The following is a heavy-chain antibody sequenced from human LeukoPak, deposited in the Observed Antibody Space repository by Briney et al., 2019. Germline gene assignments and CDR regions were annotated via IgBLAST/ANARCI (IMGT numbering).Heavy chain of an antibody. CDR1: GFTFSSYA. J-gene: IGHJ4*02. Sequence: GGSLRLSCAASGFTFSSYAMSWVRQAPGKGLEWVSAISGSGGSTYYADSVKGRFTISRDNAKNSLYLQMNSLRGEDTAVYYCARDRYDSSHYYHYWGQGTLVTVSA. CDR3: ARDRYDSSHYYHY. V-gene: IGHV3-23*01. CDR2: ISGSGGST. D-gene: IGHD3-22*01.